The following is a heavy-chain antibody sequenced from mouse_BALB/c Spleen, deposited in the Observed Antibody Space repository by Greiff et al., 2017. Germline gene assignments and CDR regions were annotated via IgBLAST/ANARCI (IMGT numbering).Heavy chain of an antibody. D-gene: IGHD1-1*01. J-gene: IGHJ4*01. CDR3: ARSGKDYAMDY. CDR1: GFTFSSFG. Sequence: EVKLMESGGGLVQPGGSRKLSCAASGFTFSSFGMHWVRQAPEKGLEWVAYISSGSSTIYYADTVKGRFTISRDNPKNTLFLQMTSLRSEDTAMYYCARSGKDYAMDYWGQGTSVTVSS. CDR2: ISSGSSTI. V-gene: IGHV5-17*02.